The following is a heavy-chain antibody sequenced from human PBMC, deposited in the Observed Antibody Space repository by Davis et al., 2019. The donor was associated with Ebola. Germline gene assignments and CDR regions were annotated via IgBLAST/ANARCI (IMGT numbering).Heavy chain of an antibody. Sequence: ASVKVSCKASGYTFTSYGISWVRQAPGQGLEWMGWISAYNGNTNYAQKLQGRVTMTTDTSTSTAYMELRSLRSDDTAVYYCARAGPTLVPAAIRDYSNYYYYYMDVWGKGTTVTVSS. J-gene: IGHJ6*03. D-gene: IGHD2-2*02. CDR2: ISAYNGNT. CDR3: ARAGPTLVPAAIRDYSNYYYYYMDV. V-gene: IGHV1-18*04. CDR1: GYTFTSYG.